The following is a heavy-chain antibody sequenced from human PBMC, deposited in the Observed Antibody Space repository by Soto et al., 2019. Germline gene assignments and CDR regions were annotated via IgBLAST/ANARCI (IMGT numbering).Heavy chain of an antibody. Sequence: SETLSLTCTVSGGSISSYYWSWIRQPPGKGLEWIGYIYYSGSTNYNPSLKSRVTISVDTSKNQFSLKLSSVTAADTAVYYCARQVMRYNWNLEDYYYYMDVWGKGTTVTVS. CDR2: IYYSGST. V-gene: IGHV4-59*08. CDR1: GGSISSYY. CDR3: ARQVMRYNWNLEDYYYYMDV. J-gene: IGHJ6*03. D-gene: IGHD1-20*01.